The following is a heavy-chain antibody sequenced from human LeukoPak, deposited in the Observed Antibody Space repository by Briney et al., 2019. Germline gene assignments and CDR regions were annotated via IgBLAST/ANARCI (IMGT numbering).Heavy chain of an antibody. CDR3: ARDRGQLGNMGMDV. CDR2: ISYDGSNK. V-gene: IGHV3-30*04. Sequence: GSLRLSCAASGFTFSSYAMHWVRQAPGKGLEWVAVISYDGSNKYYADSVKGRFTISRDNSKNTLYLQMNSLRAEDTAVYSCARDRGQLGNMGMDVWGQGTTVAVSS. J-gene: IGHJ6*02. CDR1: GFTFSSYA. D-gene: IGHD3-10*01.